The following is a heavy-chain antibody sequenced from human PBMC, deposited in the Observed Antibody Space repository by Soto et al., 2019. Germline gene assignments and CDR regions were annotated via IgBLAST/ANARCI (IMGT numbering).Heavy chain of an antibody. CDR3: ARYYYDSSGYSYFDY. CDR1: GFTFSDHY. CDR2: TRNKANSYTT. D-gene: IGHD3-22*01. V-gene: IGHV3-72*01. Sequence: EVQLVESGGGLVQPGGSLRLSCAASGFTFSDHYMDWVRQAPGKGLEWVGRTRNKANSYTTEYAAYVKGRFTISRDDSKNSLYLQMNSLKTEDTAVYYCARYYYDSSGYSYFDYWCQGTLVTVSS. J-gene: IGHJ4*02.